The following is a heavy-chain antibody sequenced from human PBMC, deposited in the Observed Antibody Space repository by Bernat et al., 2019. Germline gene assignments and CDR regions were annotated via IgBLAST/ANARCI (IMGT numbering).Heavy chain of an antibody. CDR3: ARGYYGSGRTGFDP. V-gene: IGHV1-2*04. D-gene: IGHD3-10*01. J-gene: IGHJ5*02. CDR2: INPNSAGT. CDR1: GYTFSGYY. Sequence: QVQLVQSGAEVKKPGASVKVSCNASGYTFSGYYIHWVRQAPGQGLEWMGWINPNSAGTNYAQKFQSWVTMTRDTTSSTAYMELSRLTSDDTAVYYCARGYYGSGRTGFDPWGQGTLVTVSS.